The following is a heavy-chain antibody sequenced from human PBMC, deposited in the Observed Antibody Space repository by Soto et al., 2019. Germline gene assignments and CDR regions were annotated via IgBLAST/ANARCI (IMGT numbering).Heavy chain of an antibody. Sequence: EVQLVESGGGLVQPGGSLKLSCAASGFTFSGSAMHWVRQASGKGLEWVGRIRSKANSYATAYAASVKGRFTISRDDSKNTAYLQMNSLKTEDTAVYYCTRQGIAFDIWGQGTMVTVSS. D-gene: IGHD3-10*01. CDR3: TRQGIAFDI. V-gene: IGHV3-73*01. J-gene: IGHJ3*02. CDR1: GFTFSGSA. CDR2: IRSKANSYAT.